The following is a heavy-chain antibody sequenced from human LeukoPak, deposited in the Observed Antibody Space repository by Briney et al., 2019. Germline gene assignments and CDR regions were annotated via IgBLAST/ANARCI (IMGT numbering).Heavy chain of an antibody. CDR1: GFTFGSYA. V-gene: IGHV3-30-3*01. CDR3: ARDGDPYSSGWTEFDY. D-gene: IGHD6-19*01. J-gene: IGHJ4*02. CDR2: ISYDGSNK. Sequence: PGGSLRPSCAASGFTFGSYAMHWVRQAPGKGLEWVAVISYDGSNKYYADSVKGRFTLSRDNSKNTLYLQMNSLRAEDTAVYYCARDGDPYSSGWTEFDYWGQGTLVTVSS.